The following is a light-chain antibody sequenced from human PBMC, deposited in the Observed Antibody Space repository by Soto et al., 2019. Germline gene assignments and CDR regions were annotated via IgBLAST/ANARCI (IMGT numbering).Light chain of an antibody. J-gene: IGKJ5*01. V-gene: IGKV1-33*01. CDR3: QQYDNLLPFT. Sequence: IQMTQSPSSLSASVGDRVTITCQASQDIAKNLNWYQKKPGKAPKLLIYDASSLQTEVPSRFSGSGSATHFTITISSLQPEDIATYYCQQYDNLLPFTFGQETRLEIK. CDR1: QDIAKN. CDR2: DAS.